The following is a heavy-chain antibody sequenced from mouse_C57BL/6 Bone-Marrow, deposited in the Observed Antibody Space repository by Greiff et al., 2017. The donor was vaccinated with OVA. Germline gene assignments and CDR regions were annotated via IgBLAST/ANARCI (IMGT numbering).Heavy chain of an antibody. J-gene: IGHJ4*01. V-gene: IGHV1-47*01. CDR1: GYTFTTYP. Sequence: QVQLKESGAELVKPGASVKMSCKASGYTFTTYPIEWMKQNHGKSLEWIGNFHPYNDDTKYNEKFKGKATLTVEKSSSTVYLELSRLTSDDAAVYYCARGYGSSHYAMDYWGQGTSVTVSS. CDR3: ARGYGSSHYAMDY. D-gene: IGHD1-1*01. CDR2: FHPYNDDT.